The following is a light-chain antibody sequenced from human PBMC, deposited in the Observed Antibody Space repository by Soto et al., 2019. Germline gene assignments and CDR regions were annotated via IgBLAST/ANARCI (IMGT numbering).Light chain of an antibody. CDR2: ENN. CDR3: AGWDADLRGFV. CDR1: ISNIGRDP. Sequence: QSVLTQPPSASGTPGQRVSISCSGSISNIGRDPVNWYQHLPGTAPKLLIYENNQRPSGVPDRFSGSKSGTSASLAISGLQSEDEADYFCAGWDADLRGFVFGTGTKVTVL. V-gene: IGLV1-44*01. J-gene: IGLJ1*01.